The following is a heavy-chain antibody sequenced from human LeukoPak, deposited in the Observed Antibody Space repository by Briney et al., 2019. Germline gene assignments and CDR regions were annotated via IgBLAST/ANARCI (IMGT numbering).Heavy chain of an antibody. Sequence: GGSLRLSCAASGFTFSSYAMHWVRQAPGKGLEWVAVISYDGSNKYYADSVKGRFTISRDNSKNTLYLQMNSLRAEDTAVYYCARYSSNWALGYWGQGTLVTVSS. CDR1: GFTFSSYA. D-gene: IGHD6-13*01. CDR2: ISYDGSNK. V-gene: IGHV3-30-3*01. J-gene: IGHJ4*02. CDR3: ARYSSNWALGY.